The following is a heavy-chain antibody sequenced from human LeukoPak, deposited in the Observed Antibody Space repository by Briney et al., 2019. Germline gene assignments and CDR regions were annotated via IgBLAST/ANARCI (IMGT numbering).Heavy chain of an antibody. CDR1: GFTFDSYP. D-gene: IGHD4-17*01. V-gene: IGHV3-9*01. J-gene: IGHJ4*02. Sequence: SLSLSCAASGFTFDSYPMHWVRQAPGKGLEWVSGISWNSGSIGYADSVKGRFTISRDNAKNSLYLQMNSLRAEDTALYYCAKDSGDHLIDYWGQGTLVTVSS. CDR3: AKDSGDHLIDY. CDR2: ISWNSGSI.